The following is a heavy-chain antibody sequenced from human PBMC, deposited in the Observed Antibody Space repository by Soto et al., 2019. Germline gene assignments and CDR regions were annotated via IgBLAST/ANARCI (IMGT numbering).Heavy chain of an antibody. Sequence: GXLRLSCATSRFTVSSYAMSWVLQAPGEGLEWVSAISGSGGSTYYADSVKGRFTISRDNSKNTLYLQMNSLRAEDTAVYYCAKSPYYYDSSGYYYVAPQFDYSGQGTLVTVSS. CDR1: RFTVSSYA. J-gene: IGHJ4*02. CDR3: AKSPYYYDSSGYYYVAPQFDY. V-gene: IGHV3-23*01. CDR2: ISGSGGST. D-gene: IGHD3-22*01.